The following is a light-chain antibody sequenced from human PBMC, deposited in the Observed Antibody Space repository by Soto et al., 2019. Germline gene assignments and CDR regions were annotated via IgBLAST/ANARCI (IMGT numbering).Light chain of an antibody. CDR3: YSYRGYYTRV. CDR1: SSDVGGYNF. J-gene: IGLJ1*01. Sequence: QSALTQPASVSGSPGQSITTSRTGTSSDVGGYNFVSWYQQHPGRAPKLLIYEVSRRPSGVSNRFSGSKSGDTASLTISGLQAEDEADYYCYSYRGYYTRVFGTGTKVTVL. CDR2: EVS. V-gene: IGLV2-14*01.